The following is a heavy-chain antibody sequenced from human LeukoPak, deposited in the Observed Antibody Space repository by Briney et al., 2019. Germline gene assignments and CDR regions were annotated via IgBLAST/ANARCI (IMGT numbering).Heavy chain of an antibody. J-gene: IGHJ4*02. CDR1: GFTFSNAW. Sequence: PGGSLRLSCAASGFTFSNAWMSWVRQAPGKGLEWVSGISGSGGATYYADSVKGRFTVSRDDPHNTLYLQMNSVRAEDTAVYYCAKETKTPADYWGQGTLATVSS. CDR3: AKETKTPADY. CDR2: ISGSGGAT. D-gene: IGHD4-23*01. V-gene: IGHV3-23*01.